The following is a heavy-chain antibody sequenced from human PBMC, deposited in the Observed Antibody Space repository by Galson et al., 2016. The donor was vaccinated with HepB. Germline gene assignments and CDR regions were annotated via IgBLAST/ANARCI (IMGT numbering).Heavy chain of an antibody. Sequence: PALVKPTQTLTLTCTFSGFSLSTTGMCVSWIRQPPGKALEWLALIDWDDDKYYSTSLKTRLTISKDTSKNQVVLTMTNMDPVDTATYYCARNQRYNYYYGMDVWGQGTTVTVSS. V-gene: IGHV2-70*01. D-gene: IGHD5-24*01. CDR2: IDWDDDK. J-gene: IGHJ6*02. CDR1: GFSLSTTGMC. CDR3: ARNQRYNYYYGMDV.